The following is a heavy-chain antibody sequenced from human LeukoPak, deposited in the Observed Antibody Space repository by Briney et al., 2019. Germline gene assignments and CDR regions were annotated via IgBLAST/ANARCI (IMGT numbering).Heavy chain of an antibody. CDR1: VSTCTSYD. V-gene: IGHV1-8*01. CDR3: ARGLGYYGSGSYSY. Sequence: ASVKVSCKASVSTCTSYDINWVRLATGQGLEWMGWMNPNSGNTGYAQKFQGRVTMTRNTSISTAYMELSSLRSEDTAVYYCARGLGYYGSGSYSYWGQGTLVTVSS. D-gene: IGHD3-10*01. J-gene: IGHJ4*02. CDR2: MNPNSGNT.